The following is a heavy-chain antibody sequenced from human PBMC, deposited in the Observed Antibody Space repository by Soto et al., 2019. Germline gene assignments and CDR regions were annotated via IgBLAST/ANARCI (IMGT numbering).Heavy chain of an antibody. CDR1: GSTFSSYT. CDR3: ARRRYCGADCYSNYYYGMDV. D-gene: IGHD2-21*02. Sequence: QVHLVQSGAEVKKPGSSVKVSCQASGSTFSSYTVSWVRQAPGQGLEWMGRIIPVLGVTNYAPKFKGRVKIPGDKSNTTADMELSSRRSGDTAVDYCARRRYCGADCYSNYYYGMDVWGQGTTVTVSS. CDR2: IIPVLGVT. V-gene: IGHV1-69*02. J-gene: IGHJ6*02.